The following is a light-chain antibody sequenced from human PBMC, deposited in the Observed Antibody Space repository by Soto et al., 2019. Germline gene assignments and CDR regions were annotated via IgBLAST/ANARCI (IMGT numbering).Light chain of an antibody. CDR2: DAK. CDR1: QSVSRN. J-gene: IGKJ5*01. Sequence: ESVLTQSPATLSLSPGDRASLSCRASQSVSRNLAWYQQKPGQTPRLLIYDAKNRAAGIPARFSRSGSGTDFSVTSSSLERDDFAVHYFKQRVNLTPITCGRGTRLEIK. V-gene: IGKV3-11*01. CDR3: KQRVNLTPIT.